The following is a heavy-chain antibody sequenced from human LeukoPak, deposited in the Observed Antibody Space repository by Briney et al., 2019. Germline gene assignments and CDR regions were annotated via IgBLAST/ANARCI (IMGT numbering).Heavy chain of an antibody. D-gene: IGHD5-18*01. CDR1: GYPFSNYD. CDR2: MNPKSGNT. V-gene: IGHV1-8*01. Sequence: EASVKVSCKASGYPFSNYDINWVRQAPGQGLEWMGWMNPKSGNTGYGQKFQGRVTMTTDTSTSTAYMELRSLRSDDTAVYYCARADVDTAMVTGDYWGQGTLVTVSS. J-gene: IGHJ4*02. CDR3: ARADVDTAMVTGDY.